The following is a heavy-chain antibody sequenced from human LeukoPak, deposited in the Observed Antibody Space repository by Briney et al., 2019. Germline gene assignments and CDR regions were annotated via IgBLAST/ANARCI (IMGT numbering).Heavy chain of an antibody. CDR1: GFTFSSYW. CDR2: IKQDGSEK. D-gene: IGHD3-10*01. J-gene: IGHJ4*02. CDR3: ARDRPTNYYGSGSYTYFDY. V-gene: IGHV3-7*01. Sequence: PGGSLRLSCAASGFTFSSYWMSWVRQAPGKGLEWVANIKQDGSEKYYVDSVKGRFTISRDNAKNSLYLQMNSLRAEDTAVYYCARDRPTNYYGSGSYTYFDYWGQGTLVTVSS.